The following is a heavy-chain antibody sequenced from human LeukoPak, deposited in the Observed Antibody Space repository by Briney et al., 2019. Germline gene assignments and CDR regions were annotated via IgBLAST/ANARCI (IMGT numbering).Heavy chain of an antibody. CDR2: IWSNGINA. CDR3: ARERAPFDGFDL. Sequence: MXXVRQAPGXGLEWLTVIWSNGINAYYADSVQGRFTISRDDSKNTLYLQMNNLRGEDTAVYYCARERAPFDGFDLWGQGTTVTVSS. J-gene: IGHJ3*01. V-gene: IGHV3-33*01.